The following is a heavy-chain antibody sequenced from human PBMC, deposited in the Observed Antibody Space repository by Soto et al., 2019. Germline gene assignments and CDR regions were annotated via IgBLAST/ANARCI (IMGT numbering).Heavy chain of an antibody. Sequence: LRLSCAASGFTFRSYDMHWVRQAPGKGLEWMGVISFDGIKKYYADSVKGRFTISRDSSKNKLYLQMNSLRAEDTAVYYCAKPIVAAGYYGMDVWGQGTTVTVSS. D-gene: IGHD6-13*01. V-gene: IGHV3-30*18. CDR2: ISFDGIKK. CDR3: AKPIVAAGYYGMDV. J-gene: IGHJ6*02. CDR1: GFTFRSYD.